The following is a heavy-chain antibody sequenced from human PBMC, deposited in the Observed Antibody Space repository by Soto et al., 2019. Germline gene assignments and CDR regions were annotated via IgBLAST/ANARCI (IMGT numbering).Heavy chain of an antibody. CDR1: GFTFSSSA. CDR3: AKRPTGNAFDI. CDR2: ISGGGDST. J-gene: IGHJ3*02. V-gene: IGHV3-23*01. Sequence: GGSLRLSCAASGFTFSSSAMSWVRQAPGKGLEWVSDISGGGDSTYYADSVKGRFTISRDNSKNTLYLQMNGLRAEDTAVYYCAKRPTGNAFDIWGQGTKVTVSS.